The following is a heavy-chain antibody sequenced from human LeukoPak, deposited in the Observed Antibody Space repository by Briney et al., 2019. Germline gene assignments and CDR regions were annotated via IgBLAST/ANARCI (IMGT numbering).Heavy chain of an antibody. V-gene: IGHV1-24*01. D-gene: IGHD1-26*01. CDR3: ATGTSGSYYVGIVRPIDY. J-gene: IGHJ4*02. Sequence: ASVKVSCKLSGYTLTELLIHGVRQAPGKGLEWMGGFDPDDGETVYAQMFQGRVTMTEDTSSDTASMELSSLRSEDTAVYYCATGTSGSYYVGIVRPIDYWGQGTVVTVSS. CDR2: FDPDDGET. CDR1: GYTLTELL.